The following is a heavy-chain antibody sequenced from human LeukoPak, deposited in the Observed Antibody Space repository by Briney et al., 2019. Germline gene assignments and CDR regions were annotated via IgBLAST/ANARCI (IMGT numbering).Heavy chain of an antibody. CDR1: GFTFSSYW. V-gene: IGHV3-7*01. Sequence: PGGSLRLSCAASGFTFSSYWMSWVRQAPGKGLEWVANIKQDGSEKYYVDSVKGRFTISRDNAKNSLYLQMNSLRAEDTAVYYCARGRSNPELDYYYYYMDVWGKGTTVTVSS. CDR3: ARGRSNPELDYYYYYMDV. CDR2: IKQDGSEK. J-gene: IGHJ6*03. D-gene: IGHD1-7*01.